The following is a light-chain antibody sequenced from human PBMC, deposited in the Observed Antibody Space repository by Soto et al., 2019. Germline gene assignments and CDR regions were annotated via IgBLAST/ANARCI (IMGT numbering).Light chain of an antibody. J-gene: IGKJ1*01. V-gene: IGKV3-15*01. CDR2: GAP. CDR1: QSINTN. CDR3: QQYDQWWT. Sequence: ETVMTQSPATLSVSPGERATFSCRASQSINTNLAWFQLKPGQAPRLLIYGAPIRAAGIPARFSGSGSGTEFSLTISSLQSEDFGVFFCQQYDQWWTFGQGTKVEVK.